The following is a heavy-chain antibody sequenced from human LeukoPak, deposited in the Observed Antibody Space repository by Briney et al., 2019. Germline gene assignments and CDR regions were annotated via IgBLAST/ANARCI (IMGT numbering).Heavy chain of an antibody. J-gene: IGHJ6*03. D-gene: IGHD3-10*01. Sequence: SETLSLTCAVYGGSFSGYYYWSWIRQPPGKGLEWIGGIDHSGSTNYNPSLKSRLTISVDTSKNQFSLRLNSVTAADTAVYFCARCSTIRPFGEDYCYHMDVWGKGTTVTVSS. CDR1: GGSFSGYYY. CDR2: IDHSGST. V-gene: IGHV4-34*01. CDR3: ARCSTIRPFGEDYCYHMDV.